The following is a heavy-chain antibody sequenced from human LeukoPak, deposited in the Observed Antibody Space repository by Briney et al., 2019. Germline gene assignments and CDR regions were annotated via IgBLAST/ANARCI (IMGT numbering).Heavy chain of an antibody. CDR2: ISGSGGNT. CDR3: ARGGVVYPDSFDI. Sequence: GGSLRLSCTVSGFTFSTYAMGWVRQAPGKGLEWVSAISGSGGNTYYADSVKGRFTISRDNSKNTLFLQMDSLRAEDTAVYYCARGGVVYPDSFDIWGRGTMVTVSS. D-gene: IGHD2-15*01. V-gene: IGHV3-23*01. J-gene: IGHJ3*02. CDR1: GFTFSTYA.